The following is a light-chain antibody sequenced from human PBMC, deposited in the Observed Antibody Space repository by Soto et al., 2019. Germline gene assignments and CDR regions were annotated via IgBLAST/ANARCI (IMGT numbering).Light chain of an antibody. J-gene: IGLJ2*01. V-gene: IGLV3-1*01. CDR2: QDS. Sequence: YELTQPPSVSVSPGQTASITCSGDKLGDKYACWYQQKPGQSPVLVIYQDSKRPSGIPERFSGSNSGNTATLTISGTQAMDEADYYCQAWDSSTPVVFGGGTKLTVL. CDR3: QAWDSSTPVV. CDR1: KLGDKY.